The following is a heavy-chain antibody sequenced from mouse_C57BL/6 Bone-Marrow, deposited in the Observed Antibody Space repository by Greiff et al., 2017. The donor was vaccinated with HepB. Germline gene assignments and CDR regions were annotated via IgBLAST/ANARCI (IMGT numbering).Heavy chain of an antibody. CDR1: GYSFTGYY. J-gene: IGHJ2*01. D-gene: IGHD3-3*01. V-gene: IGHV1-42*01. CDR2: INPSTGGT. CDR3: ARWIPRKGFYFDY. Sequence: VQLKQSGPELVKPGASVKISCKASGYSFTGYYMNWVKQSPEKSLEWIGEINPSTGGTTYNQKFKAKATFTVDKSSSTAYMQRKSLTSEDSAVYYGARWIPRKGFYFDYWGQGTTLTVSS.